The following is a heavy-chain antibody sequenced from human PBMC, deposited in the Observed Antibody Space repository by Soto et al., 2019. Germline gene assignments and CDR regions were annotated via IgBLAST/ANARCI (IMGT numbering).Heavy chain of an antibody. D-gene: IGHD3-10*01. V-gene: IGHV4-61*01. Sequence: SETLSLTCTVSGGSVSSGTYYWSWIRQPPGKGLEWIGYIYYSGNTNYNASLKSRVTISLDTSRNQFSLKLRSVTAADTAVYYCARSGGFYYFDYWGQGTLVPVSS. CDR1: GGSVSSGTYY. CDR3: ARSGGFYYFDY. CDR2: IYYSGNT. J-gene: IGHJ4*02.